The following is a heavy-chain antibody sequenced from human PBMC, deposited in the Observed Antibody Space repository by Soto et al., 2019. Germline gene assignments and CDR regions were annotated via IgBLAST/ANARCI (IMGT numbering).Heavy chain of an antibody. V-gene: IGHV2-70*11. CDR1: GFSLSTSGMC. J-gene: IGHJ6*03. CDR2: IDWDDDK. D-gene: IGHD3-10*01. CDR3: ARVSGEQVGEYSYYYMDV. Sequence: SGPTLVKPTQTLTLTCTFSGFSLSTSGMCVSWIRQPPGKALEWLARIDWDDDKYYSTSLKTRLTISKDTSKNQVVLTMTNMDPVDTATYYCARVSGEQVGEYSYYYMDVWGKGTTVTVSS.